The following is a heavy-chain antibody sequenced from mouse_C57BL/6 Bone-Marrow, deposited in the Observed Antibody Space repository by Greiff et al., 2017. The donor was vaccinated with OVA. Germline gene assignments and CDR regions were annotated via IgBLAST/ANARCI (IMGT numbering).Heavy chain of an antibody. V-gene: IGHV6-6*01. CDR3: TGDFAGFAC. Sequence: DVMLVESGGGLVQPGGSMKLSCAASGFTFSDAWMDWVRQSPEKGLEWVAEIRNKANNHASYYAESVKGRLIISRDDSKSSVYLQMSSLRAEDAGIYYCTGDFAGFACWGQGTLVTVSA. CDR2: IRNKANNHAS. J-gene: IGHJ3*01. CDR1: GFTFSDAW.